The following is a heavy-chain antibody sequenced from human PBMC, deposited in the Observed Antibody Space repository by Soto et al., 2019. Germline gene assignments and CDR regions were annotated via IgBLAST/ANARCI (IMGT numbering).Heavy chain of an antibody. CDR2: INPSGGST. CDR3: ARERLSILTVSFDI. J-gene: IGHJ3*02. Sequence: ASVKVSCKASGYTFSSYYMHWVRQAPGQGLEWKGIINPSGGSTSYAQKFQGRVTMTRDTSTSTVYMELSSLRSEDTAVYYCARERLSILTVSFDICGEWTMVT. CDR1: GYTFSSYY. V-gene: IGHV1-46*01. D-gene: IGHD2-8*01.